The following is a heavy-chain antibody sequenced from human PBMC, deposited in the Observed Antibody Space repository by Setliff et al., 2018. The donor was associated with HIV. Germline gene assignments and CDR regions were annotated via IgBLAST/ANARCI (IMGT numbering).Heavy chain of an antibody. CDR1: GGSFSGYY. V-gene: IGHV4-34*01. D-gene: IGHD3-22*01. Sequence: PSETLSLTCAVYGGSFSGYYWSWIRQPPGKGLEWIGSIYSSGSTYYNPSLKSRVTISVDTSKNQFSLKLSSVTAADTAVYYCARPHSTIYYYVAFDIWGQGTMVT. CDR2: IYSSGST. CDR3: ARPHSTIYYYVAFDI. J-gene: IGHJ3*02.